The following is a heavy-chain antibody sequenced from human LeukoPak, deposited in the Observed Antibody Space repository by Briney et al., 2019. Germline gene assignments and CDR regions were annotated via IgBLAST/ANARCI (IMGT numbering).Heavy chain of an antibody. CDR3: ARRTSPGYYYYMDV. J-gene: IGHJ6*03. CDR2: INPNSGGT. V-gene: IGHV1-2*02. Sequence: ASVKVSCKASGYTFTGYYMHWVRQAPGQGLEWMGWINPNSGGTNYAQKFQGRVTMTRDTSISTAYMELSRLRSDDTAVYYCARRTSPGYYYYMDVWGQGTLVTVSS. CDR1: GYTFTGYY.